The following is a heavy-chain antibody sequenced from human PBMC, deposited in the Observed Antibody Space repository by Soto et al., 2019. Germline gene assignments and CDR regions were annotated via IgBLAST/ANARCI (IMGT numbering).Heavy chain of an antibody. V-gene: IGHV1-18*04. J-gene: IGHJ5*02. CDR1: GYTFTSYG. Sequence: ASVKVSCKASGYTFTSYGISWVRQAPGQGLEWMGWISAYNGNTSYAQKLQGRVTMTTDTSTSTAYMELRSLRSDDTAVYYCARDLSVVVPAAIRRNNWLDPWGQGTMVTVSS. CDR2: ISAYNGNT. D-gene: IGHD2-2*02. CDR3: ARDLSVVVPAAIRRNNWLDP.